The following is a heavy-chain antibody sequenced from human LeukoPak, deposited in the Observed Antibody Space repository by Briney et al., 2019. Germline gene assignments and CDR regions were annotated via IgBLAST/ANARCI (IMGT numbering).Heavy chain of an antibody. CDR1: GASITTYS. J-gene: IGHJ5*02. CDR2: FSLGETT. D-gene: IGHD2-21*01. V-gene: IGHV4-59*08. CDR3: ARWDELDWAFGT. Sequence: SETLSLTCSVSGASITTYSWNWLRQSPAKGLEWIGYFSLGETTSYTSSLKSRVTISRDTSKNQVSLKLTSVTAADTAVYYCARWDELDWAFGTWGPGTLVTVSS.